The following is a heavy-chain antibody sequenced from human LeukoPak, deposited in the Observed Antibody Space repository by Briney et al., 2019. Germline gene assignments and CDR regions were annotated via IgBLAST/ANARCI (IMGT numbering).Heavy chain of an antibody. CDR3: ARSPPVRVVTATLDY. Sequence: GGSLRLSCAASGFTFSSYAMHWVRQAPGKGLEWVAVISYDGSNKYYADSVKGRFTISRDNSKNTLYLQMNSLRAEDTAVYYCARSPPVRVVTATLDYWGQGTLVTVSS. CDR1: GFTFSSYA. CDR2: ISYDGSNK. J-gene: IGHJ4*02. V-gene: IGHV3-30-3*01. D-gene: IGHD2-8*02.